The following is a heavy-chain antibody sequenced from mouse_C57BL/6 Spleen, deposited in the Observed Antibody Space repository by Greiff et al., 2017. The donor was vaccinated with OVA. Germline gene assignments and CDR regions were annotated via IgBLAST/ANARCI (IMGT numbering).Heavy chain of an antibody. CDR2: INPGSGGT. D-gene: IGHD2-5*01. J-gene: IGHJ2*01. CDR1: GYAFTNYL. CDR3: ARKSNYNFDY. V-gene: IGHV1-54*01. Sequence: VQLQQSGAELVRPGTSVKVSCKASGYAFTNYLIEWVKQRPGQGLEWIGVINPGSGGTNYNEKFKGKATLTADKSSSTAYMQLSSLTSEDAAVYFCARKSNYNFDYWGQGTTLTVSS.